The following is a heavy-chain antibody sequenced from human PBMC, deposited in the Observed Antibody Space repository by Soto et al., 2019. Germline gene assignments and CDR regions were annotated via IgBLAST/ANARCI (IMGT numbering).Heavy chain of an antibody. J-gene: IGHJ4*02. CDR1: GGSISSGGYY. D-gene: IGHD2-15*01. CDR3: AREGYCSGGSCYSDY. CDR2: IYYSGST. V-gene: IGHV4-31*03. Sequence: SETLSLTCTVSGGSISSGGYYWSWIRQHPGKGLEWIGYIYYSGSTYYNPSLKSRVTISVDTSKNQFSLKLSSVTAADTAVYYCAREGYCSGGSCYSDYWGQGTLVTVSS.